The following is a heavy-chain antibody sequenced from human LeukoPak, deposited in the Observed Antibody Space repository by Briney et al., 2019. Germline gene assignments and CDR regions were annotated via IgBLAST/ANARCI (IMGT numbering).Heavy chain of an antibody. CDR2: IYYSGST. CDR3: ARALVFNYYDFWSGYYHWFDP. D-gene: IGHD3-3*01. V-gene: IGHV4-59*01. CDR1: GGSISSYY. J-gene: IGHJ5*02. Sequence: SETLSLTCTVSGGSISSYYWSWIRQPPGKGLEWIGYIYYSGSTNYNPSLKSRVTISLDTSKNQFSPKLSSVTAADTAVYYCARALVFNYYDFWSGYYHWFDPWGQGTLVTVSS.